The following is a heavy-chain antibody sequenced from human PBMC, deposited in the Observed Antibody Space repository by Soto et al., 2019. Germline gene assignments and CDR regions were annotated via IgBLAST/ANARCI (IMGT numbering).Heavy chain of an antibody. J-gene: IGHJ4*02. CDR2: ISGTGGTT. Sequence: PGGSLRLSCAASGFTFSSYAMSWVRQAPGKGLEWVSAISGTGGTTYYADSVKGRFTISRDNSRNTLHLQMNSLRAEDTAIYYCAKFFVETGGSSGWPWSFHFWRQGTPDTVSS. CDR1: GFTFSSYA. V-gene: IGHV3-23*01. D-gene: IGHD6-25*01. CDR3: AKFFVETGGSSGWPWSFHF.